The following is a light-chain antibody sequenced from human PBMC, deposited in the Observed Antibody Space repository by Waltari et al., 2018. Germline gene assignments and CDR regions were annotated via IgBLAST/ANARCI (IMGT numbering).Light chain of an antibody. CDR3: QKYDRLPAT. J-gene: IGKJ1*01. CDR2: GAS. V-gene: IGKV3-20*01. CDR1: QSVGRY. Sequence: EVVLTQSPGTLSSSPGERATLYCSASQSVGRYLAWYQQKPGRAPRLLIYGASSRATGIPDRFSGVGSGTDFSLTISRLEAEDFAVYYCQKYDRLPATFGQGTKVEIK.